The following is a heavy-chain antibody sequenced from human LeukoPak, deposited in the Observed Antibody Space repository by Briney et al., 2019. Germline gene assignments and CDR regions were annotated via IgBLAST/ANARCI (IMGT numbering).Heavy chain of an antibody. V-gene: IGHV4-61*02. Sequence: PSETLSLTCTVSGGSISSGSYYWSCIRQPAGKGLEWIGRIYTSESTNYNPSLKSRVTISVDTSKNQFSLKLSSVTAADTAVYYCARDRAWYFFDYWGQGTLVTVSS. D-gene: IGHD2-8*01. CDR2: IYTSEST. CDR3: ARDRAWYFFDY. J-gene: IGHJ4*02. CDR1: GGSISSGSYY.